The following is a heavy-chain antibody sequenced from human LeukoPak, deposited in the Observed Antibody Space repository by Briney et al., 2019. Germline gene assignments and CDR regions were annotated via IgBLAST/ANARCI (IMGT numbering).Heavy chain of an antibody. CDR3: ARGHGSSWYYYYYMDV. CDR1: GYTFTSYD. D-gene: IGHD6-13*01. J-gene: IGHJ6*03. V-gene: IGHV1-8*01. CDR2: MNPNSGNT. Sequence: ASVKVSCKASGYTFTSYDINWVRRATGQGHEWMGWMNPNSGNTGYAQKFQGRVTMTRNTSISTADMELSSLRSEDTAVYYCARGHGSSWYYYYYMDVWGKGTTVTVSS.